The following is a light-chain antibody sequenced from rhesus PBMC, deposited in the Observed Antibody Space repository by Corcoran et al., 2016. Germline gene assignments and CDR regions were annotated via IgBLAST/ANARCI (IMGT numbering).Light chain of an antibody. V-gene: IGLV7-76*01. J-gene: IGLJ6*01. CDR1: TGAVTSDNY. CDR2: DTN. CDR3: LLFHNGDAV. Sequence: QAVVTQEPSLTVSPGGTVTLTCGSSTGAVTSDNYPHWLQQKPGQAPRGLIYDTNSKHSWTPARFSGSLAGDKATLTLSNAQPEDEAEYYCLLFHNGDAVFGSGTTLTVL.